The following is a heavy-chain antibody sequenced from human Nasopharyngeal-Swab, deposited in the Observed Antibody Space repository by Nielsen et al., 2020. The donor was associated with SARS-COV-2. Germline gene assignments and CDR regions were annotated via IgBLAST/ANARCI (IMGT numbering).Heavy chain of an antibody. CDR3: ARDDTAYAFDI. D-gene: IGHD5-18*01. CDR1: GGSISGYY. J-gene: IGHJ3*02. Sequence: ESLKISCTVSGGSISGYYWSWIRQPRGKGLEYLGYIYYSGNTNYNPSLKSRVTISVDTSKSQFSLKLSSVTAADAGVYYCARDDTAYAFDIWGQGTLVSFSS. CDR2: IYYSGNT. V-gene: IGHV4-59*01.